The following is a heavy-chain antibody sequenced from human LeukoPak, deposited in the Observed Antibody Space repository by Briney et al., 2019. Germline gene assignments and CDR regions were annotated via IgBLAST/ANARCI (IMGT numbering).Heavy chain of an antibody. CDR2: IIGSVHST. CDR3: AKHSYDSSGYYSIDY. D-gene: IGHD3-22*01. J-gene: IGHJ4*02. Sequence: GGSLRLSCAASGFTFSAYSMTWVRQAPGKGLEWVSAIIGSVHSTYYADSVKGRFTISRDNSKNTLYLQMNSLRAEDTAVYYCAKHSYDSSGYYSIDYWGQGTLVTVFS. CDR1: GFTFSAYS. V-gene: IGHV3-23*01.